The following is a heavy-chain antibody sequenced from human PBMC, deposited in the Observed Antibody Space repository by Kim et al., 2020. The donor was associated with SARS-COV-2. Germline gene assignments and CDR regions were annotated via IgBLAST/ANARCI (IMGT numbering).Heavy chain of an antibody. CDR2: ISSNGGST. V-gene: IGHV3-64D*06. J-gene: IGHJ4*02. CDR1: GFTFSSYA. CDR3: VKDPLYGSGYIHKTTFDY. D-gene: IGHD3-22*01. Sequence: GGSLRLSCSASGFTFSSYAMHWVRQAPGKGLEYVSAISSNGGSTYYADSVKGRFTISRDNSKNTLYLQMSSLRAEDTAVYYCVKDPLYGSGYIHKTTFDYWGQGTLVTVSS.